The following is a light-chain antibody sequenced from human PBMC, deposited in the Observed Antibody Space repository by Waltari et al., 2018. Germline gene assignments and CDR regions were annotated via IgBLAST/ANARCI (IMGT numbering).Light chain of an antibody. V-gene: IGKV3-20*01. CDR2: GTV. CDR1: QTIRTTY. Sequence: EIVLTQSPGTLSLSPGEGATLSCRTSQTIRTTYLAWYQQKPGQAPTLLIYGTVTRATGIPDRFTGSGSGTDFSLTISCLEPEDFATYYCQQYDISPLTFGGGTKVEIK. CDR3: QQYDISPLT. J-gene: IGKJ4*01.